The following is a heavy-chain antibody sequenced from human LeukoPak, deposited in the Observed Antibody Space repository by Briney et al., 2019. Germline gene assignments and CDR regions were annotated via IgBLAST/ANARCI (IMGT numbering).Heavy chain of an antibody. D-gene: IGHD3-3*01. CDR3: ARNDPGWLLSWGAFDI. CDR2: IYYSGST. CDR1: GGSISSYY. V-gene: IGHV4-59*01. J-gene: IGHJ3*02. Sequence: SETLSLTCTVSGGSISSYYWSWIRQPPGKGLEWIGYIYYSGSTNYNPSLKSRVTISVDTSKNQSSLKLSSVTAADTAVYYCARNDPGWLLSWGAFDIWGQGTMVTVSS.